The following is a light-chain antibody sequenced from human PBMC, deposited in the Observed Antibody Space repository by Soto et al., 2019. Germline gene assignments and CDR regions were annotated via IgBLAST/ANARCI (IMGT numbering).Light chain of an antibody. Sequence: DIQMTQSPSTLSASVGDGVTITCRASQRISTWLAWYQQKPGKAPNLLIYDASSLESGVPARFSGGGSGTEFTLTISSLQPDDFATYYCQQYNSYSTTFGQGTKVDI. J-gene: IGKJ1*01. CDR1: QRISTW. CDR3: QQYNSYSTT. V-gene: IGKV1-5*01. CDR2: DAS.